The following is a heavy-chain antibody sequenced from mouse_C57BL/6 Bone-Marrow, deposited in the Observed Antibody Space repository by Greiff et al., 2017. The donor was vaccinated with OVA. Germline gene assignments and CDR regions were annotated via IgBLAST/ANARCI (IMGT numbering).Heavy chain of an antibody. D-gene: IGHD2-4*01. V-gene: IGHV5-2*01. CDR3: ARQKKIYYDYDWYFDV. CDR2: INSDGGST. CDR1: EYEFPSHD. Sequence: EVKLMESGGGLVQPGESLKLSCESNEYEFPSHDMSWVRKTPEKRLELVAAINSDGGSTYYPDTMERRFIISRDNTKNTLYLQMSSLRSEDTALYYCARQKKIYYDYDWYFDVWGTGTTVTVSS. J-gene: IGHJ1*03.